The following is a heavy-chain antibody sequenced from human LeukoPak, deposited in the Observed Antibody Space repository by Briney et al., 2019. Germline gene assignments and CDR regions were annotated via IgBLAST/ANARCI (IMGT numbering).Heavy chain of an antibody. CDR3: ARAPGSGYYYGSGSSTSFDY. V-gene: IGHV4-4*02. CDR2: IYHSGST. CDR1: GGSIGSSNW. J-gene: IGHJ4*02. Sequence: PSETLSLTCVVSGGSIGSSNWWSWVRQPPGKGLEWIGEIYHSGSTNYNPSLKSRVTISVDKSKNQFSLNLSSVTAAGTAVYYCARAPGSGYYYGSGSSTSFDYWGQGTLVTVSS. D-gene: IGHD3-10*01.